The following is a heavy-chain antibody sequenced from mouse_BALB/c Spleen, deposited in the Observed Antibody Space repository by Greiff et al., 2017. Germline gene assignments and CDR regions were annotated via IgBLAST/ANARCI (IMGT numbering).Heavy chain of an antibody. J-gene: IGHJ1*01. Sequence: EVKLVESGGGLVKPGGSLKLSCAASGFTFSSYTMSWVRQTPEKRLEWVATISSGGSYTYYPDSVKGRFTISRDNAKNTLYLQMSSLKSEDTAMYYCTRDGGYGNSYWYFDVWGAGTTVTVSS. CDR1: GFTFSSYT. CDR3: TRDGGYGNSYWYFDV. D-gene: IGHD2-1*01. CDR2: ISSGGSYT. V-gene: IGHV5-6-4*01.